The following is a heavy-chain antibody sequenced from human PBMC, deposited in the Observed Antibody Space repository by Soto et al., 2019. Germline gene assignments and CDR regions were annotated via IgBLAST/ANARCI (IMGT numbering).Heavy chain of an antibody. CDR1: GGSISSYY. Sequence: PSETLSLTCTVSGGSISSYYWSWIRQPPGKGLEWIGYIYYSGSANYNPSLKSRVTISVDTSKNQFSLKLSSVTAADTAVYYCARLWRGYDWDFDYWGQGTLVTVSS. CDR2: IYYSGSA. CDR3: ARLWRGYDWDFDY. D-gene: IGHD5-12*01. J-gene: IGHJ4*02. V-gene: IGHV4-59*01.